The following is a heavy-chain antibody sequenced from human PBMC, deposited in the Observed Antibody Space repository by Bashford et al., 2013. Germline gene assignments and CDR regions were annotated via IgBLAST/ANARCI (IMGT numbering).Heavy chain of an antibody. CDR2: ISGYNGNT. V-gene: IGHV1-18*01. CDR1: GYSFVSSG. Sequence: ASVKVSCKASGYSFVSSGISWVRLAPGQGPEWMGWISGYNGNTMYGGRVQGRVTMTADTATSTANMELKSLKPDDTGVYFCARDLSPFGGVVLPLGSPRRHGMDLWGQGTTVTVSS. D-gene: IGHD3-3*01. J-gene: IGHJ6*02. CDR3: ARDLSPFGGVVLPLGSPRRHGMDL.